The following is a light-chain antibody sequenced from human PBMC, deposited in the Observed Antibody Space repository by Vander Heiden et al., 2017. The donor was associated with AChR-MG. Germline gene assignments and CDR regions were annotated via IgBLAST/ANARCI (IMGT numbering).Light chain of an antibody. CDR1: QSISSY. J-gene: IGKJ1*01. CDR3: QQSDSTPWT. V-gene: IGKV1-39*01. Sequence: DIQMTQTPSCLSASVGDRVTITFRASQSISSYLNWYQQRPGNAPKLLIYVVSSLRSGVPSSFSGRESGTDCTLTISRLQPEDSATYFCQQSDSTPWTFGQGTKVEVK. CDR2: VVS.